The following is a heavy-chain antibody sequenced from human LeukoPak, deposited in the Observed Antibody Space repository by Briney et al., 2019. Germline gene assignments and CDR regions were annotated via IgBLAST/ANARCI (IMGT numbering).Heavy chain of an antibody. V-gene: IGHV1-46*01. D-gene: IGHD3-10*02. Sequence: SCRAXGYXFTSXXXXXXRXXXXXGPXXXGLIAPTNGDTTYAPKFQGRLTMTGDTSTSTVYMELSTLGSEDTALYYCAREPYVGGCXFDYWGQGTLVXVSS. CDR1: GYXFTSXX. CDR2: IAPTNGDT. CDR3: AREPYVGGCXFDY. J-gene: IGHJ4*02.